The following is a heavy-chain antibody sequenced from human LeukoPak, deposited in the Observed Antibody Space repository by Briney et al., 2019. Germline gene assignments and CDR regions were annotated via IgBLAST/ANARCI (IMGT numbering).Heavy chain of an antibody. CDR1: GGSISSGDYY. CDR3: ARDKCSSTSFYFDY. D-gene: IGHD2-2*01. CDR2: IYYSGST. J-gene: IGHJ4*02. Sequence: SETLSLTCTVSGGSISSGDYYWRWIRQPPGKGLEWIGYIYYSGSTYYNPSLKSRVTISVDTSKNQFSLKLSSVTAADTAVYYCARDKCSSTSFYFDYWGQGTLVTVSS. V-gene: IGHV4-30-4*08.